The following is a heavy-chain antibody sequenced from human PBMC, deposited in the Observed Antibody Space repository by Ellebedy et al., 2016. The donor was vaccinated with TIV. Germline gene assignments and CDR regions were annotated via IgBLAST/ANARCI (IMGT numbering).Heavy chain of an antibody. D-gene: IGHD2-21*02. Sequence: PGGSLRLSCAASGFTFSSYWMSWVRQAPGKGLEWVANIKQDGSEKYYVDSVKGRFTISRDNAKNSLYLQMNSLRAEDTAVYYCARRVVVTAMDWYFNLWGRGTLVTVSS. V-gene: IGHV3-7*01. CDR1: GFTFSSYW. CDR3: ARRVVVTAMDWYFNL. CDR2: IKQDGSEK. J-gene: IGHJ2*01.